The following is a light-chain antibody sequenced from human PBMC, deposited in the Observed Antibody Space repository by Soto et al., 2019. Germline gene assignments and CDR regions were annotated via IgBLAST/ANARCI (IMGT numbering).Light chain of an antibody. CDR3: QQYYSASLT. CDR2: WAS. Sequence: DIVMTQTPDSLAVSLGERATINCKSSQSVLYSSNNKNSLVWYQQKPGQPPQLLISWASTRESGVPDRFSGSGSGTDFTLTISSLQAEDVAVYYCQQYYSASLTFGGGTKVEIK. J-gene: IGKJ4*01. CDR1: QSVLYSSNNKNS. V-gene: IGKV4-1*01.